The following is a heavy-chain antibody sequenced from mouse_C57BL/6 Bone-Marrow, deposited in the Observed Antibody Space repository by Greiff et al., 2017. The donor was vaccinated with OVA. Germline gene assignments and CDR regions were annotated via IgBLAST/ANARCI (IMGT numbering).Heavy chain of an antibody. Sequence: QVQLQQSGAELVRPGTSVKVSCKASGYAFTNYLIEWVKQRPGQGLEWIGVINPGSGGTNYNEKFKGKATLTADKSSSTAYTQLSSLTSEDSAVYFCARRDSSGYWFAYWGQGTLVTVSA. CDR2: INPGSGGT. D-gene: IGHD3-2*02. CDR3: ARRDSSGYWFAY. J-gene: IGHJ3*01. V-gene: IGHV1-54*01. CDR1: GYAFTNYL.